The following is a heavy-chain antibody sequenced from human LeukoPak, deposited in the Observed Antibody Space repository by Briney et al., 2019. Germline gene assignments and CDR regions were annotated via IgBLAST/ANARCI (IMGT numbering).Heavy chain of an antibody. CDR1: GFTFSSYA. CDR3: ARSAAHPYYFDY. D-gene: IGHD6-6*01. Sequence: GGSLRLSCAASGFTFSSYAMHWVRQAPGKGLEYVSAISSNGGSTYYANSVKGRFTISRDNSKNTLYLQMGSLRAEDMAVYYCARSAAHPYYFDYWDQGTLVTVSS. V-gene: IGHV3-64*01. J-gene: IGHJ4*02. CDR2: ISSNGGST.